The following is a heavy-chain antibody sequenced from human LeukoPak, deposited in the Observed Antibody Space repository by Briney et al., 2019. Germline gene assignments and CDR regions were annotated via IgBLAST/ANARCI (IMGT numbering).Heavy chain of an antibody. V-gene: IGHV4-34*01. CDR2: INHSGST. CDR3: ARGRLGVVVPA. D-gene: IGHD2-2*01. J-gene: IGHJ5*02. CDR1: GGSFSGYY. Sequence: SETLSHTCAVYGGSFSGYYWSWIRQPPGKGLEWIGEINHSGSTNYNPSLKSRVTISVDTSKNQFSLKLSSVTAADTAVYYRARGRLGVVVPAWGQGTLLTVSS.